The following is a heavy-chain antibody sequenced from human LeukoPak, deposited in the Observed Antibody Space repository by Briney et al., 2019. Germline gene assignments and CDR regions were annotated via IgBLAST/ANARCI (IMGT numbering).Heavy chain of an antibody. CDR2: IIPILGIA. V-gene: IGHV1-69*04. Sequence: ASVKVSCKASGGTFSSYAISWVRQAPGQGLEWMGRIIPILGIANYAQKFQGRVTITADKSTSTAYMELSSLRSEDTAVYYCARVTDDSSGRGADWFDPWGQGTLVTVSS. CDR3: ARVTDDSSGRGADWFDP. D-gene: IGHD6-19*01. CDR1: GGTFSSYA. J-gene: IGHJ5*02.